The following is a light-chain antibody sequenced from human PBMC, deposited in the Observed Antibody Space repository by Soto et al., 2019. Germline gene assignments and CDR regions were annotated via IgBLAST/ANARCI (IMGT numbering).Light chain of an antibody. CDR3: QKYNSAPWT. Sequence: DIQVTQSPSSLSASVGDRVTITCRASQGINNYLARYQQKPGKVPKLLIYAASTLQSGVSSRFSGSGSGTDFTLTITSLQPEDVATYYFQKYNSAPWTFGKGTKVEIK. J-gene: IGKJ1*01. CDR1: QGINNY. V-gene: IGKV1-27*01. CDR2: AAS.